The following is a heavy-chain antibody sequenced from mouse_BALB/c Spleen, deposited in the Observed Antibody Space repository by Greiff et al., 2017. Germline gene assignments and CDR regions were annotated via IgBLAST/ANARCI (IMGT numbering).Heavy chain of an antibody. CDR3: AREGYDGAYFDY. Sequence: VQLQQSGAELMKPGASVKISCKATGYTFSSYWIEWVKQRPGHGLEWIGEILPGSGSTNYNEKFKGKATFTADTSSNTAYMQLSSLTSEDSAVYYCAREGYDGAYFDYWGQGTTLTVSS. CDR1: GYTFSSYW. D-gene: IGHD2-2*01. CDR2: ILPGSGST. V-gene: IGHV1-9*01. J-gene: IGHJ2*01.